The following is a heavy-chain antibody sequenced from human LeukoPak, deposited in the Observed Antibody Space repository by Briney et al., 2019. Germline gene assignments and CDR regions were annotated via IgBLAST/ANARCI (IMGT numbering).Heavy chain of an antibody. CDR1: GGSISSYY. CDR2: IYYSGST. V-gene: IGHV4-59*01. CDR3: ARDRYDFWSGYRGSPTRYYFDY. J-gene: IGHJ4*02. Sequence: SETLSLTCTVSGGSISSYYWSWIRQPPGKGLEWIGYIYYSGSTNYNPSLKSRVTISVDTSKNQFSLKLSSVTAADTAVYYCARDRYDFWSGYRGSPTRYYFDYWGQGTLVTVSS. D-gene: IGHD3-3*01.